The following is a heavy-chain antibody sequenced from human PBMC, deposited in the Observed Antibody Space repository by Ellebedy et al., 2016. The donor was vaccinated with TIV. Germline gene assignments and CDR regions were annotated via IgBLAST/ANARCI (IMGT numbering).Heavy chain of an antibody. CDR1: GGSVSSGSYY. J-gene: IGHJ4*02. CDR3: ARLQRSFKYNWNDELDY. V-gene: IGHV4-61*01. D-gene: IGHD1-20*01. Sequence: SETLSLXXTVSGGSVSSGSYYWSWNRQPKGKGLEWIGYIYYSGSTNYNPSLKSRVTISVDTSKNQFSLKLSSVTAADTAVYYCARLQRSFKYNWNDELDYWGQGTLVTVSS. CDR2: IYYSGST.